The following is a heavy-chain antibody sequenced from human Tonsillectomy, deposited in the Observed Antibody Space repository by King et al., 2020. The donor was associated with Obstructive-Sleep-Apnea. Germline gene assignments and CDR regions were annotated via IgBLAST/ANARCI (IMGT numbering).Heavy chain of an antibody. D-gene: IGHD2-15*01. CDR1: GFTFSSYG. CDR2: IWYDGSNK. J-gene: IGHJ6*02. CDR3: AKSLGVVVVAATPGYYYGMDV. Sequence: VQLVESGGGVVQPGRSLRLSCAASGFTFSSYGMHWVRQAPGKGLEWVAVIWYDGSNKYYSDSVKGRLTISRDNSKNTLYLQMNSLRAEDTAVYYCAKSLGVVVVAATPGYYYGMDVWGQGTTVTVSS. V-gene: IGHV3-33*06.